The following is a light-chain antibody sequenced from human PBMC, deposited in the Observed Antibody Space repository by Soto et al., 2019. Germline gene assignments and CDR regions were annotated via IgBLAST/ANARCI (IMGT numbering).Light chain of an antibody. J-gene: IGKJ1*01. Sequence: DIQMTQSPSTLSASIGARVTITCRASQSISSWLAWYQQKQGKAPKLLIYKASSLESGVPPRFSGSGSGTDLTIAISSLQPEDSETYDCLQDINYPWTFGQGTKGDIK. V-gene: IGKV1-5*03. CDR2: KAS. CDR3: LQDINYPWT. CDR1: QSISSW.